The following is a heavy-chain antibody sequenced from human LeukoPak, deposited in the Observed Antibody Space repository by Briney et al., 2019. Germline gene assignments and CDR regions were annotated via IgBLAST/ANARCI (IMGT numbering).Heavy chain of an antibody. CDR1: GFTFTSYW. Sequence: GGSLRLSCAASGFTFTSYWMNWVRQAPGKGLEWVAGVNQDGSGKYYVDSVKGRFTISRDNAKNSLYLQMNSLRADDTAVYYCARRNLFDYWGQGTLVTVSS. CDR2: VNQDGSGK. J-gene: IGHJ4*02. CDR3: ARRNLFDY. V-gene: IGHV3-7*01.